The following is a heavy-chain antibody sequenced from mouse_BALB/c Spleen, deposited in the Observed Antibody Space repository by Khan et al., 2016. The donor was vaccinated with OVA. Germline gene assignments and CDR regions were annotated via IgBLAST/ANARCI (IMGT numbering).Heavy chain of an antibody. V-gene: IGHV9-3-1*01. J-gene: IGHJ3*01. CDR1: GYTLTNYG. CDR2: INTYTGEA. D-gene: IGHD2-1*01. Sequence: QIQLVQSGPELKKPGETVKISCKASGYTLTNYGMNWVKQAPGKGLKWMGCINTYTGEATYADDFKGRFAFSLETSASTAYLQINNLKNEDTATYFCSRSNGNYWFAYWGQGTLVTVSA. CDR3: SRSNGNYWFAY.